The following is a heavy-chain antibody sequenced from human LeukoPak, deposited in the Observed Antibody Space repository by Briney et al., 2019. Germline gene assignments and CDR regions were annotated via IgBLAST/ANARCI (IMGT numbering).Heavy chain of an antibody. CDR3: ARADASLKMITFGGVIAFDY. J-gene: IGHJ4*02. V-gene: IGHV1-18*01. D-gene: IGHD3-16*02. CDR2: ISAYNGNT. Sequence: GASVKVSCKASGYTFTSYGISWVRQAPGQGLEWMGWISAYNGNTNYAQKLQGRVTMTTDTSTSTAYMELRSLRSDDTAVYYCARADASLKMITFGGVIAFDYWGQGTLVTVSS. CDR1: GYTFTSYG.